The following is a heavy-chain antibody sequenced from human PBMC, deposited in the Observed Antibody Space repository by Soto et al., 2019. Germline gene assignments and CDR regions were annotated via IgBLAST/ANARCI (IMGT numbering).Heavy chain of an antibody. D-gene: IGHD3-3*01. CDR2: ISGSGGST. J-gene: IGHJ4*02. CDR1: GFTFSSYA. Sequence: EVQLLESGGGLVQPGGSLRLSCAASGFTFSSYAMSWARQAPGKGLEWVSVISGSGGSTYYAASVKGRFTSSRDNSKNTLYLQMNSLRAEDTAVYYCAKAFTIFGVDIDYWGQGTLVTVSS. V-gene: IGHV3-23*01. CDR3: AKAFTIFGVDIDY.